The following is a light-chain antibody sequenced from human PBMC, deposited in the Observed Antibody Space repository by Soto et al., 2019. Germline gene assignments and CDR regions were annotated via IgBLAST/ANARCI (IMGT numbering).Light chain of an antibody. CDR2: KAS. Sequence: IQMTQSPSTLSGSVADTVTITCRASQTISSWLAWYQQKPGKAPKLLIYKASTLKSGVPSRFSGSGSGTEFTLTISSLQPDDFATYYCQHYNSYSEASGQRTKADI. J-gene: IGKJ1*01. V-gene: IGKV1-5*03. CDR3: QHYNSYSEA. CDR1: QTISSW.